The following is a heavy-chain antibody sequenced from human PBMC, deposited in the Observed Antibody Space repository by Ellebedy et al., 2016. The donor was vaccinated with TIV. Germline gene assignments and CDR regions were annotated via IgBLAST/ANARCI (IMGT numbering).Heavy chain of an antibody. V-gene: IGHV3-30*02. CDR3: VKGAYPVPTVMAV. Sequence: GESLKISCAASGFTSSGMHWVRQAPGKGLEWVAFIRSDGSNKYYAESVKGRFTISRDYSENTLDLQMNSLRVEETALYYCVKGAYPVPTVMAVWGQGTMVIVSS. J-gene: IGHJ6*02. CDR1: GFTSSG. CDR2: IRSDGSNK. D-gene: IGHD3-16*01.